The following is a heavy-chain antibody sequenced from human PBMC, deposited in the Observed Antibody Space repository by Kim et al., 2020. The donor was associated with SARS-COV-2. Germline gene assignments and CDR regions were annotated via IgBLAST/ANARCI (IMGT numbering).Heavy chain of an antibody. CDR1: GGSISSYY. CDR2: IYYSGST. J-gene: IGHJ4*01. CDR3: AGGDSSGWYREPVSLDY. D-gene: IGHD6-19*01. V-gene: IGHV4-59*13. Sequence: SETLSLTCTVSGGSISSYYWSWIRQPPGKGLEWIGYIYYSGSTNYNPSLTSRVTISVDTSKNQFSLKLSSVIAAATAGYYCAGGDSSGWYREPVSLDYWG.